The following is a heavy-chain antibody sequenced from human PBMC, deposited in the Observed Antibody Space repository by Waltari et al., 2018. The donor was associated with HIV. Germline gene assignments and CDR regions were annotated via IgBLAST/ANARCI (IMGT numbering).Heavy chain of an antibody. V-gene: IGHV1-8*01. CDR1: GSTFRPYD. Sequence: QVQLVQSGAEVKKPGASVKVSCKAAGSTFRPYDINWVQPATGQGLEWMGWMNPNSGNTDYAQKFQGRVTMTRNTSINTAYMELSSLRSEDTAVYYCARELGSGASGYWGQGTLVTVSS. CDR2: MNPNSGNT. CDR3: ARELGSGASGY. D-gene: IGHD1-26*01. J-gene: IGHJ4*02.